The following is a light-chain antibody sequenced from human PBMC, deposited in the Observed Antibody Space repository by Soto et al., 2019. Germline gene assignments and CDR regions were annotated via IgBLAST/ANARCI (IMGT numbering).Light chain of an antibody. CDR1: QSVSTY. CDR2: DAS. V-gene: IGKV3-20*01. J-gene: IGKJ2*01. CDR3: HQYDNAPQT. Sequence: EIVLTQSPATLSLSPGERATLSCRASQSVSTYLAWYQQTPGRPPRLLIYDASKRATGIPDRFSGSGSGTDFSLTISRLEPEDFAVYYCHQYDNAPQTYGQGTKVDIK.